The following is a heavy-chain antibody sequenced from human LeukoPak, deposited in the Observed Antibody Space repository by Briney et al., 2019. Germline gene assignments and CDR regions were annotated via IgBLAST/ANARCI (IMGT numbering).Heavy chain of an antibody. CDR2: ISYDGSNK. Sequence: PGGSLRLSCAASGFTFSSYAMHWVRQAPGKGLEWVAFISYDGSNKYYADSVKGRFTISRDNSKNTLYLQMNSLRADDTAVYYCARFAAGGSYYYYMDVWGKGTTVTVSS. CDR1: GFTFSSYA. CDR3: ARFAAGGSYYYYMDV. J-gene: IGHJ6*03. V-gene: IGHV3-30-3*01. D-gene: IGHD6-25*01.